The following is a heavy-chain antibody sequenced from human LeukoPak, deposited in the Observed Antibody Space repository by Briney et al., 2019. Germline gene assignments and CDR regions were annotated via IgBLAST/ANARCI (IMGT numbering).Heavy chain of an antibody. Sequence: GGSLRLSCAASGFTLSSYSMNWVGQAPGKGLEWGSSISSSSSYIYYADSVKGRFTISRDNAKNSLYLQMNSLRAEDTALYYCAGEGEIAVAGFDYWGHGTLVTVSS. CDR3: AGEGEIAVAGFDY. CDR1: GFTLSSYS. J-gene: IGHJ4*01. CDR2: ISSSSSYI. D-gene: IGHD6-19*01. V-gene: IGHV3-21*01.